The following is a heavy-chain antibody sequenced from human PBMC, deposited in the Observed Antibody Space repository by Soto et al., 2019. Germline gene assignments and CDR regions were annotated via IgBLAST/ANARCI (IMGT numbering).Heavy chain of an antibody. CDR2: ITGNAGDT. J-gene: IGHJ5*01. CDR1: GFNFNNYA. D-gene: IGHD1-1*01. V-gene: IGHV3-23*01. Sequence: GGSLRLSCAASGFNFNNYAMTWVRQAPGKGLEWVSGITGNAGDTYYVASVKGRFTISRDNFKKTLYLQINSLRAEDTAVYYCAKGQWFDWNGGWFDTWGPGTLVTVSS. CDR3: AKGQWFDWNGGWFDT.